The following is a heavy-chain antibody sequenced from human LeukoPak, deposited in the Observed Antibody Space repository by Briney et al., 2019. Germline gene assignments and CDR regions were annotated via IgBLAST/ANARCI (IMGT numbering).Heavy chain of an antibody. CDR1: GGTFSSYG. Sequence: SCKASGGTFSSYGMHWVRQAPGKGLEWVAVIWYDGSNKYYADSVKGRFTISRDNSKNTLYLQMNSLRAEDTAVYYCARGDYYDSSGYYFVSMTDYWGQGTLVTVSS. D-gene: IGHD3-22*01. CDR2: IWYDGSNK. CDR3: ARGDYYDSSGYYFVSMTDY. V-gene: IGHV3-33*01. J-gene: IGHJ4*02.